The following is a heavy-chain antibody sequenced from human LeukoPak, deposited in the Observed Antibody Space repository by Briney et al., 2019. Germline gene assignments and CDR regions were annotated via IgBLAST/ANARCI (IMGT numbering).Heavy chain of an antibody. CDR2: IKQDGSEK. J-gene: IGHJ6*03. CDR1: GFTFISYW. V-gene: IGHV3-7*03. Sequence: PGGSLRLSCAASGFTFISYWMSWVRQAPGKGLEWVANIKQDGSEKYYVDSVKGRFTISRDNAKNSLFLQMNSLRAEDTAVYYCARVPRYCSGGNCYSGGLGYMDVWGKGTTVTISS. CDR3: ARVPRYCSGGNCYSGGLGYMDV. D-gene: IGHD2-15*01.